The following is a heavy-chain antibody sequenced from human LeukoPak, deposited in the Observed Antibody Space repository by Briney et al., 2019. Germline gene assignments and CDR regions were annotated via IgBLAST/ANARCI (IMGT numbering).Heavy chain of an antibody. CDR3: ARVIGSYGDSAY. J-gene: IGHJ4*02. Sequence: GGALRISFTTSGFKFSSFCINWARQAPGKGLGLLSYISSTSSAIYYADSVKGRFTISRDNAKNSLYLQMDSLRAEDTAIYYCARVIGSYGDSAYWGQGTLVTVSS. V-gene: IGHV3-48*04. CDR2: ISSTSSAI. CDR1: GFKFSSFC. D-gene: IGHD3-16*01.